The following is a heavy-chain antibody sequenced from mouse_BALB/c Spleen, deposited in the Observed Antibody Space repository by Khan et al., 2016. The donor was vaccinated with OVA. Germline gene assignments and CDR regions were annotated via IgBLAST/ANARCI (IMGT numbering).Heavy chain of an antibody. J-gene: IGHJ3*01. CDR1: GYTFTTYT. Sequence: QIQLVQSGAELARPGASVKMSCKASGYTFTTYTMHWVKQRPGQGLEWIGYINPSNGYINYNQKFKDKSTWTADKSSSTAYMQLSSLTSDYSAVYYCAREGAYYRSDGWFSYWGQGTLVTVSA. CDR2: INPSNGYI. CDR3: AREGAYYRSDGWFSY. V-gene: IGHV1-4*01. D-gene: IGHD2-14*01.